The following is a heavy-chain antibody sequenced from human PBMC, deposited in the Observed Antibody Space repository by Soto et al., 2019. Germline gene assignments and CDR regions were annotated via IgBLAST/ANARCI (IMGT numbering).Heavy chain of an antibody. Sequence: GGPRILSCEPWGFSFSNLAMGWAGQSPGKGLEWVSAISASGGTTYTADPVKGRFIISRDSAKKTMFLQMNNLSAENTAVYYCALYTYDMFRFDYWGQGVMVTVSS. V-gene: IGHV3-23*01. CDR3: ALYTYDMFRFDY. CDR1: GFSFSNLA. J-gene: IGHJ4*02. D-gene: IGHD5-18*01. CDR2: ISASGGTT.